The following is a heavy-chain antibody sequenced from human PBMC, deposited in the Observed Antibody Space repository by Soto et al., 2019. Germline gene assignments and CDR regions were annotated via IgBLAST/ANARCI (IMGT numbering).Heavy chain of an antibody. CDR3: ARGSRGYDFWSGYYYQPVFDY. CDR1: GYTFTSYD. Sequence: GASVKVSCKASGYTFTSYDISWVRQATGQGLEWMGWMNPNSGNTGYAQKFQGRVTMTRNTSISTAYMELSSLRSEGTAVYYCARGSRGYDFWSGYYYQPVFDYWGQGTLVTVSS. D-gene: IGHD3-3*01. CDR2: MNPNSGNT. V-gene: IGHV1-8*01. J-gene: IGHJ4*02.